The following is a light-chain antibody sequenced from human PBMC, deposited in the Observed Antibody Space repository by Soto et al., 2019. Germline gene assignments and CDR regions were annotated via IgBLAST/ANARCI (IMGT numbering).Light chain of an antibody. J-gene: IGKJ4*01. CDR1: QSVLYSSNNKNY. CDR2: WSS. Sequence: DIVMTQSPDSLAVSLGERATINCKSSQSVLYSSNNKNYLGWSQQKPGQPPKLLIYWSSTRESGVPDRFTGSGSGTDFTLTISSLQAEDVAFYYCQQYYSTPLTFGGGTKVDIK. CDR3: QQYYSTPLT. V-gene: IGKV4-1*01.